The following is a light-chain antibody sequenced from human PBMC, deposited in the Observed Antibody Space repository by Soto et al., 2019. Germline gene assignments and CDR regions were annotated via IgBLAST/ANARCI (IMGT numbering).Light chain of an antibody. J-gene: IGLJ1*01. V-gene: IGLV2-14*03. CDR3: SSYTTSNTRQIV. CDR2: DVS. CDR1: SSDVGGYNY. Sequence: SALSPPAWETVYIGEAAATSKPGTSSDVGGYNYVSWYQHHPGKAPKLIIYDVSNRPSGVSIRFSGSKSDNTASLTISGLQPEDEADYHCSSYTTSNTRQIVSGTGTKVTVL.